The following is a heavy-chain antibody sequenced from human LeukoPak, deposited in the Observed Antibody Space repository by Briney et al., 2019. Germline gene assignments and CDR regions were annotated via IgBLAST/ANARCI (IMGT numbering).Heavy chain of an antibody. V-gene: IGHV3-23*01. CDR2: ISDSGGST. Sequence: PGGSLRLSCAASGFTFSSYAMSWVRQAPGKGLEWVSGISDSGGSTYYADSVKGRFTISRDNSKNTLYLQMNSLRAEDTAVYYGAKGDYDFWSGSDVWGQGTTVTVSS. CDR3: AKGDYDFWSGSDV. J-gene: IGHJ6*02. CDR1: GFTFSSYA. D-gene: IGHD3-3*01.